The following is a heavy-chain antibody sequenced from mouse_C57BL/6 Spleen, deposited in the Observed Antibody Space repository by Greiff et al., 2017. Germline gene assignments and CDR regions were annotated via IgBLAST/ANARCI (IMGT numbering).Heavy chain of an antibody. CDR3: ARSRATNWDVYFDY. D-gene: IGHD4-1*01. CDR2: IRNKANGYTT. CDR1: GFTFTDYY. V-gene: IGHV7-3*01. Sequence: EVKLVESGGGLVQPGGSLSLSCAASGFTFTDYYMSWVRQPPGKALEWLGFIRNKANGYTTEYSASVKGRFTISRDNSQSILYLQMNALRAEDSATYYCARSRATNWDVYFDYWGQGTTLTVSS. J-gene: IGHJ2*01.